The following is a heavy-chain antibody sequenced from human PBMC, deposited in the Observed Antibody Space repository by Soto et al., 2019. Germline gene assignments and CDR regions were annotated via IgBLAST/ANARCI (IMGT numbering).Heavy chain of an antibody. D-gene: IGHD3-22*01. CDR1: GFTFSSYA. CDR3: ARDGRTNYYDSSGFGRYYYDSSGYRIDWFDP. CDR2: ISYDGSNK. V-gene: IGHV3-30-3*01. J-gene: IGHJ5*02. Sequence: PGGSLRLSCAASGFTFSSYAMHWVRQAPGKGLEWVAVISYDGSNKYYADSVKGRFTISRDNSKNTLYLQMNSLRAEDTAVYYCARDGRTNYYDSSGFGRYYYDSSGYRIDWFDPWGQGTLVTVSS.